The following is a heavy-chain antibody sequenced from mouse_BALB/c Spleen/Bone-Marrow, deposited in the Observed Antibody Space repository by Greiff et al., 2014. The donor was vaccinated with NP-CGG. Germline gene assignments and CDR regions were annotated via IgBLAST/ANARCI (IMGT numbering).Heavy chain of an antibody. CDR2: IIPSSGYT. J-gene: IGHJ4*01. D-gene: IGHD1-1*01. CDR1: GYTFTTYT. CDR3: AIRYYAMDY. Sequence: LVESGAELARPGASVKMSCKASGYTFTTYTIHWMKQRPGQGLEWIGYIIPSSGYTNYNQKFKDKATLTADKSSSTAYMQPSSLTPEDSAVYYCAIRYYAMDYWGQGTSVTVSS. V-gene: IGHV1-4*01.